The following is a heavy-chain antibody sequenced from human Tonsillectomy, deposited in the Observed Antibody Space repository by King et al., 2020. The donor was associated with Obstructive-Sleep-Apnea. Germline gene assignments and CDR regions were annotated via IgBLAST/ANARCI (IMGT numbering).Heavy chain of an antibody. J-gene: IGHJ3*02. CDR3: ARAYCGGDCYPNAFDI. V-gene: IGHV3-30*04. CDR1: GFTFSSYA. CDR2: ISYDGSNK. Sequence: VQLVESGGGVVQPGRSLRLSCAASGFTFSSYAMHWVRQAPGKGLEWVAVISYDGSNKYYADSVKGRFTISRDNSKNTLYLQMNSLRAEDTAVYYCARAYCGGDCYPNAFDIWGQGTMVTVSS. D-gene: IGHD2-21*02.